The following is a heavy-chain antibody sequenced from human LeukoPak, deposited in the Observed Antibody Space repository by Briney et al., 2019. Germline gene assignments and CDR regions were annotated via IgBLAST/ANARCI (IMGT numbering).Heavy chain of an antibody. V-gene: IGHV4-34*01. D-gene: IGHD5-18*01. CDR1: GGSFSGYY. J-gene: IGHJ6*02. CDR2: INHSGST. CDR3: ARGWVQLWSYYYYGMDV. Sequence: SETLSLTCAVYGGSFSGYYWSWIRQPPGKGLEWIGEINHSGSTNYNPSLKSRVTISVDTSKNQFSLKLSSVTAADTAVYYCARGWVQLWSYYYYGMDVWGQGITVTVSS.